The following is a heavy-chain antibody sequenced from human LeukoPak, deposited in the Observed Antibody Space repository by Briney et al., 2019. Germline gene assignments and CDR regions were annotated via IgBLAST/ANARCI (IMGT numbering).Heavy chain of an antibody. CDR1: GYTFTSYD. Sequence: GASVKVSCKASGYTFTSYDINWVRQATGQGLEWMGWMNPNSGNTGYAQKFQGRVTMTRNTSISTAYMELSSLRSEDTAVYYCARELVAAAAVTYDDAFDIWGQGTMVTVSS. CDR2: MNPNSGNT. V-gene: IGHV1-8*02. CDR3: ARELVAAAAVTYDDAFDI. D-gene: IGHD6-13*01. J-gene: IGHJ3*02.